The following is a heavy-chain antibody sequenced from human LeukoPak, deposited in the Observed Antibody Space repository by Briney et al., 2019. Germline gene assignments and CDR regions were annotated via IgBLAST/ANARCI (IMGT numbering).Heavy chain of an antibody. Sequence: ASVKVSCKASGGTFSSYAISWVRQAPGQGLEWMGGIIPIFATANYAQKFQGRVTITTDESTYTAYMELSSLRSDDTAVYYCARDEGPYAFDIWGQRTVVTVSS. CDR2: IIPIFATA. CDR3: ARDEGPYAFDI. J-gene: IGHJ3*02. CDR1: GGTFSSYA. V-gene: IGHV1-69*05.